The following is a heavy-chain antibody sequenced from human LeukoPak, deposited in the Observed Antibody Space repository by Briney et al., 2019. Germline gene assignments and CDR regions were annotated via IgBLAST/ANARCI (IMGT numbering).Heavy chain of an antibody. CDR1: GGSISSSNW. V-gene: IGHV4-4*02. D-gene: IGHD2-8*01. J-gene: IGHJ6*03. CDR3: AREGPCTNGVCYSGGYYYYYMDV. CDR2: IYHSGST. Sequence: SETLSLTCAVSGGSISSSNWWSWVRQPPGKGLEWIGEIYHSGSTNYNPSLKSRVTISVDTSKNQFSLKLSSVTAADTAVYYCAREGPCTNGVCYSGGYYYYYMDVWGKGTTVTVSS.